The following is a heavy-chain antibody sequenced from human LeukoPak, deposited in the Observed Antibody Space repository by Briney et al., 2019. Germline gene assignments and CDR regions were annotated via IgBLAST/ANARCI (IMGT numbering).Heavy chain of an antibody. CDR1: GGTFSSYA. CDR3: AREIGPRQLHLWGSAFDY. D-gene: IGHD5-18*01. CDR2: INPSDGKT. Sequence: ASVKVPCKASGGTFSSYAISWVRQAPGQGLEWMGIINPSDGKTSYAQKFQGRVTMTRDTSTSTVYMELSSLRSEDTAVYYCAREIGPRQLHLWGSAFDYWGQGTLVTVSS. J-gene: IGHJ4*02. V-gene: IGHV1-46*01.